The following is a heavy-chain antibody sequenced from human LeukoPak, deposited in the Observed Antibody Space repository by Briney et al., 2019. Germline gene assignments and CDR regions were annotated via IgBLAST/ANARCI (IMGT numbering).Heavy chain of an antibody. CDR2: ISGGSTLL. CDR1: GLTFRSYS. CDR3: GISRGSRYGLDY. D-gene: IGHD5-18*01. V-gene: IGHV3-48*02. Sequence: GGALRLSCSAYGLTFRSYSMNWGRQVPGKGLEWVSYISGGSTLLYDADSMKRRFTISRDNAYNSLYRLMNRQRDEDTALYYCGISRGSRYGLDYWAQSTLVTVSS. J-gene: IGHJ4*02.